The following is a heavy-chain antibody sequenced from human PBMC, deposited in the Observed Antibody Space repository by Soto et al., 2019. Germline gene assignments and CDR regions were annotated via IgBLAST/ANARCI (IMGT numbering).Heavy chain of an antibody. CDR3: ARDLAAGDH. CDR2: INPASAST. J-gene: IGHJ4*02. CDR1: GYTFKHYY. D-gene: IGHD6-13*01. V-gene: IGHV1-46*02. Sequence: QVQLVQSGAEVKKPGASVKVSCRTSGYTFKHYYIHWVRQAPGQGLELLGIINPASASTNYAQEFQDRVTLTMDTSTTTVYMELSGLRAEDTAIFYCARDLAAGDHWGQGTLVTVSS.